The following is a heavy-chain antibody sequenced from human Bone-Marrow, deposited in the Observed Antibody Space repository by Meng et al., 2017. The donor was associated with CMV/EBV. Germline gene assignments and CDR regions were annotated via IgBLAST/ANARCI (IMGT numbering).Heavy chain of an antibody. V-gene: IGHV3-30-3*01. CDR3: ARGVVVVPAAH. Sequence: GGSLRLSCAASGFTFSRYAMHWVRQAPGKGLEWVAIISYDGSNKYYSDSVKGRFTISRDNSKNTLYLQMNSLRVEDTAVYYCARGVVVVPAAHWGQGTLVTVSS. J-gene: IGHJ4*02. CDR1: GFTFSRYA. D-gene: IGHD2-2*01. CDR2: ISYDGSNK.